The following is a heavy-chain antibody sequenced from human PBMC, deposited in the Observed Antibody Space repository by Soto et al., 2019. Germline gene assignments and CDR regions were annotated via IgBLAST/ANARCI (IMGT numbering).Heavy chain of an antibody. CDR3: AKVRGGTGYPPFDY. CDR1: GFTFSSYA. Sequence: EVQLLESGGGLVQPGGSLRLSCAASGFTFSSYAMSWVRQAPGKGLEWVAAISGSGGSTYYADSVKGRFTIDRDNSKNTLYLQMNSLRAEDTAVYYCAKVRGGTGYPPFDYWGQGTLVTVSS. D-gene: IGHD3-10*01. CDR2: ISGSGGST. J-gene: IGHJ4*02. V-gene: IGHV3-23*01.